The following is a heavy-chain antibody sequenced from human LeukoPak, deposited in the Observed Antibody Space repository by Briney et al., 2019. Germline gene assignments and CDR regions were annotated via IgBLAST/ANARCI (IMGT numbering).Heavy chain of an antibody. J-gene: IGHJ4*02. D-gene: IGHD4-17*01. CDR3: ARVVSEGDYGDHFDY. CDR2: INPSGGST. Sequence: GASVKVSCKASGYTFTSYYMHWVRQPPGQGLEWMGIINPSGGSTSYAQKFQGRVTMTRDTSTSTVYMELSSLRSEDTAVYYCARVVSEGDYGDHFDYWGQGTLVTVSS. CDR1: GYTFTSYY. V-gene: IGHV1-46*01.